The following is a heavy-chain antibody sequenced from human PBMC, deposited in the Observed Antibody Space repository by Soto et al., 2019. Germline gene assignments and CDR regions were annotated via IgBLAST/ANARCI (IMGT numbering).Heavy chain of an antibody. Sequence: PGGSLRLSCAASGFTFSSYSMNWVRQAPGKGLEWVSYISSSSSTIYYADSVKGRFTISRDNAKNSLYLQMNSLRAEDTAVYYCARDGGRIQLWPDNWFDPWGQGTLVTVSS. CDR3: ARDGGRIQLWPDNWFDP. J-gene: IGHJ5*02. CDR2: ISSSSSTI. D-gene: IGHD5-18*01. V-gene: IGHV3-48*01. CDR1: GFTFSSYS.